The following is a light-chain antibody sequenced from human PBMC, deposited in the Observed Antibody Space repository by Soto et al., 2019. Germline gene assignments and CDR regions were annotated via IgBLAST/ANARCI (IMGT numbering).Light chain of an antibody. Sequence: QSVLTQPPSASGTPGQRVTISCSGSSSNIGGNTVNWYQQLPGTAPKLLIFFNNQRPSGVPDRFSGSKSGTSASLAISGLQSEDEADYYCASWDDGLDGHVFGTGTEVTIL. CDR2: FNN. J-gene: IGLJ1*01. CDR3: ASWDDGLDGHV. CDR1: SSNIGGNT. V-gene: IGLV1-44*01.